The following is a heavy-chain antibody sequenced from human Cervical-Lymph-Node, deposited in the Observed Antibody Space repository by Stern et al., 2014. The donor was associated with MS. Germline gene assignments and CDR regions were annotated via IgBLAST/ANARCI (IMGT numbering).Heavy chain of an antibody. CDR1: GYTFTDYY. CDR2: IIRVHGGT. V-gene: IGHV1-2*02. J-gene: IGHJ6*02. D-gene: IGHD4-17*01. CDR3: ARTKTVTTYYGMDA. Sequence: QVQLVESGAEVKKPGASVKVSCKASGYTFTDYYLHWVRQAPGQGLEWMWWIIRVHGGTNSAQKFQGRVTMTRDTAISTAYMELSRLTSDDTTVYYCARTKTVTTYYGMDAWGQGATVTVSS.